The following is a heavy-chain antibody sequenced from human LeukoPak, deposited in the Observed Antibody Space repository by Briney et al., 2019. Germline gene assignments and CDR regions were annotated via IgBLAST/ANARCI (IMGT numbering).Heavy chain of an antibody. Sequence: ASVKVSCKSSGYKFVDYYIHWVRQAPGQGLEWMGWINPYSGGTNYARKFQGRVTMTRDTSISTAYMELNRLRPDDAAVYFCARASNRDSTGPIGFWGQGTLVTVSS. CDR3: ARASNRDSTGPIGF. J-gene: IGHJ4*02. CDR1: GYKFVDYY. V-gene: IGHV1-2*02. D-gene: IGHD1-1*01. CDR2: INPYSGGT.